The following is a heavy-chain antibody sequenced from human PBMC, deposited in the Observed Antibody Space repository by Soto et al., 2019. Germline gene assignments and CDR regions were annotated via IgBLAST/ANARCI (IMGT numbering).Heavy chain of an antibody. CDR3: ARGLIAAADFDP. J-gene: IGHJ5*02. V-gene: IGHV4-61*08. D-gene: IGHD6-13*01. Sequence: SETLSLTCTVSGGSISGDYYWSWIRQHPGKGLEWIGYIYYSGSTYYNPSLKSRVTISVDTSKNQFSLKLSSVTAADTAVYYCARGLIAAADFDPWGQGTLVTVSS. CDR1: GGSISGDYY. CDR2: IYYSGST.